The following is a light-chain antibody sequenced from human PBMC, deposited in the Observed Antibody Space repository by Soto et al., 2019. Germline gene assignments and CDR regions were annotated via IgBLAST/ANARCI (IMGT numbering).Light chain of an antibody. V-gene: IGKV1-39*01. Sequence: DIQMTQSPSSLSASVGDRVTITCRASQSISSSLNWYQQSPGKAPNLLIYAATSLQSGVPSRFGGSGSGTDFTLTISSLQPEDFATYYCQQSDSTPLTFGGGTKVEI. J-gene: IGKJ4*01. CDR1: QSISSS. CDR3: QQSDSTPLT. CDR2: AAT.